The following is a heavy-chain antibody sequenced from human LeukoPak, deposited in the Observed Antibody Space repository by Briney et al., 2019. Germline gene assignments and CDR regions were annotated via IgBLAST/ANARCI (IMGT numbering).Heavy chain of an antibody. CDR1: GFTFSDYS. CDR2: IRYDGNNK. D-gene: IGHD6-19*01. Sequence: GGSLRLSCAASGFTFSDYSMHWVRQAPGKGLNWVAFIRYDGNNKYYADSVKGRSTISRDNSKNTLYLQMNSLRAEDTAVYYCARDDPLAVAGNWFDPWGQGTLVTVSS. V-gene: IGHV3-30*02. CDR3: ARDDPLAVAGNWFDP. J-gene: IGHJ5*02.